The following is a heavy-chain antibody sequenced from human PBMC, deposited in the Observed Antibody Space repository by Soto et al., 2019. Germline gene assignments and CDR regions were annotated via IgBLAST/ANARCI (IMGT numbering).Heavy chain of an antibody. V-gene: IGHV3-21*01. CDR1: GSTFSSYR. J-gene: IGHJ4*02. CDR2: ISSSSSYI. Sequence: GSLRLSCVASGSTFSSYRLNWVCQAPWLGMEWAPSISSSSSYIYYADSVKGRFTISRDNAKNSLYLQMNSLRAEDTAVYYCARTPPKDYYDSRGYYYVPYYFDYWGQGTLVTVSS. D-gene: IGHD3-22*01. CDR3: ARTPPKDYYDSRGYYYVPYYFDY.